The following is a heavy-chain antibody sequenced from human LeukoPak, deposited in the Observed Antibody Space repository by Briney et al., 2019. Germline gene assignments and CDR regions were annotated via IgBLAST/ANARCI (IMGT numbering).Heavy chain of an antibody. V-gene: IGHV3-64*01. CDR1: GFTFSSYA. D-gene: IGHD3-10*01. Sequence: PGGSLTLSCAASGFTFSSYAMHWVRQAPGQGLEYVSAISSNGGSTYYANPVKSRFTISRDNSKNTLYLQMGSLRAEDMAVYYCARGRDYGSGKGYYYYYMDVWGKGTTVTVSS. CDR3: ARGRDYGSGKGYYYYYMDV. J-gene: IGHJ6*03. CDR2: ISSNGGST.